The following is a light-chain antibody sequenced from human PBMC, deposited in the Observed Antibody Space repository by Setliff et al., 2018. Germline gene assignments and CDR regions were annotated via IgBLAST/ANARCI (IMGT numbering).Light chain of an antibody. V-gene: IGLV2-14*01. CDR1: SSDVGGYNY. CDR2: EVT. Sequence: QSALAQPASVSGSPGQSITISCTGTSSDVGGYNYVSWYQQHAGKAPKLMIYEVTNRPPGVSNRFSGSKIGNTASLTISGLQTEDEADYYCCSFTSSSTLPYVFGTGTKVTVL. CDR3: CSFTSSSTLPYV. J-gene: IGLJ1*01.